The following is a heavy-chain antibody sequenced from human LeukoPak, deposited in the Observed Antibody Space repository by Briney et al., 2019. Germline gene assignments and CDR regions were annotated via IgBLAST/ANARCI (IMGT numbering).Heavy chain of an antibody. CDR1: GSTFTSCG. CDR3: AKDKGRVIIATPKDAFDM. J-gene: IGHJ3*02. Sequence: GGSLRLSCAVSGSTFTSCGMNWVRQAPGKGLEWVSAISGSGGRTYYAESVRGRFTISRDNSKNTLYLQMNSLRAEDTAVYYCAKDKGRVIIATPKDAFDMWGQGTMVTVSS. D-gene: IGHD6-6*01. V-gene: IGHV3-23*01. CDR2: ISGSGGRT.